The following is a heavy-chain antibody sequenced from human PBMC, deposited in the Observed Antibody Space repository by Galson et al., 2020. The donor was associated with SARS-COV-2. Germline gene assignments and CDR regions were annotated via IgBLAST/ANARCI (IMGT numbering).Heavy chain of an antibody. J-gene: IGHJ6*02. CDR1: GGSFSGYY. V-gene: IGHV4-34*01. CDR3: ARAGVLRYFDYYYYYYGMDV. D-gene: IGHD3-9*01. CDR2: IHHSGST. Sequence: SQASETLSLTCAVYGGSFSGYYWSWIRQPPGKGLEWIGEIHHSGSTNYNPSLKSRVTISVDTSKNQFSLKLSSVTAADTAVYYCARAGVLRYFDYYYYYYGMDVWGQGTTVTVSS.